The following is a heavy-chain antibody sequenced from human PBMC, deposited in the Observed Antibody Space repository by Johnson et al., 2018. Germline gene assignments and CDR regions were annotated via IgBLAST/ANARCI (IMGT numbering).Heavy chain of an antibody. D-gene: IGHD2-2*01. CDR1: GGTFSSYA. J-gene: IGHJ5*02. CDR2: IIPIFGTA. Sequence: QVQLVQSGAEVKKPGSSVKVSCKASGGTFSSYAISWVRQAPGQGLEWMGGIIPIFGTANNAQKFQGRVTITADESPGTAYMERSGLRSEDTAVYYCTGSIAVVPAAPNLGWFDLWGQGTLVTVSS. CDR3: TGSIAVVPAAPNLGWFDL. V-gene: IGHV1-69*12.